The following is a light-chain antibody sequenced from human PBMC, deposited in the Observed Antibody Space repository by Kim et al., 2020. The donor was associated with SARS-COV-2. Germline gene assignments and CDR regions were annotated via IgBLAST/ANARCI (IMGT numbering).Light chain of an antibody. Sequence: ASVGDRVTLTFRASQSITTWLAWYQQRPGKAPNLLIYKASVLESGVPSRFSGSGSGTQFSLTINSLQPDDFATYYCQQYNTYWKTFGQGTKVDIK. CDR2: KAS. CDR1: QSITTW. CDR3: QQYNTYWKT. V-gene: IGKV1-5*03. J-gene: IGKJ1*01.